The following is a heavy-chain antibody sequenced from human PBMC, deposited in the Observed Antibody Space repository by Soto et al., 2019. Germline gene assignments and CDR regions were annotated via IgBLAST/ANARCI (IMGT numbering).Heavy chain of an antibody. D-gene: IGHD6-19*01. Sequence: SETLSLTCAVYGGSFRGYYWSWIRQPPGKGLEWIGEINHSGSTNYNPSLKSRVTISVDTSKNQFSLKLSSVTAPDTAVYYCERDEVVGDFDYWGKGTLVPVS. CDR3: ERDEVVGDFDY. V-gene: IGHV4-34*01. J-gene: IGHJ4*02. CDR1: GGSFRGYY. CDR2: INHSGST.